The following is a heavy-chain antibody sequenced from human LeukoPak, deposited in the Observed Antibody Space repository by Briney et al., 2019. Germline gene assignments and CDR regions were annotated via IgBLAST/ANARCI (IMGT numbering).Heavy chain of an antibody. CDR2: ISGNGGST. J-gene: IGHJ4*02. CDR1: GFTFSNYA. D-gene: IGHD3-9*01. Sequence: GGSLRLSCTASGFTFSNYAMSWVRQAPGKGLEWVSAISGNGGSTFSADSVKARFTISRDNYKNTLYLQMNSLRAEDTAVYYCAKDVFELYDIYDHWGQGTLVTVSS. CDR3: AKDVFELYDIYDH. V-gene: IGHV3-23*01.